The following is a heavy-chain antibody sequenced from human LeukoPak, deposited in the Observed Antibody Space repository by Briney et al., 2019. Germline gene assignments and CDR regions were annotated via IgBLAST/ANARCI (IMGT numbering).Heavy chain of an antibody. CDR2: IYYSGST. Sequence: SETLSLTCTVSGGSISSHYWSWIRQPPGKGLEWIGYIYYSGSTNYNPSLKSRVTISVDTSKNQFSLKLSSVTAADTAVCYCARAKRSFYFDYWGQGTLVTVSS. CDR1: GGSISSHY. CDR3: ARAKRSFYFDY. V-gene: IGHV4-59*11. D-gene: IGHD3-10*01. J-gene: IGHJ4*02.